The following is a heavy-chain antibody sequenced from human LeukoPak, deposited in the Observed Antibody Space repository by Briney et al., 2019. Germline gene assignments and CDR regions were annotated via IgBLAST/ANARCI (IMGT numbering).Heavy chain of an antibody. CDR1: GFTLSSCG. CDR2: ISGSGGST. CDR3: ATLRETYCGGDCYSFDY. Sequence: AGGSLRLSCAAAGFTLSSCGISWVRLAPREGLEWDSAISGSGGSTYYAASVKGRFTISRDNSKNTLYLQMNSLRAEDTAVYYCATLRETYCGGDCYSFDYWGQETLVTVSS. D-gene: IGHD2-21*01. J-gene: IGHJ4*02. V-gene: IGHV3-23*01.